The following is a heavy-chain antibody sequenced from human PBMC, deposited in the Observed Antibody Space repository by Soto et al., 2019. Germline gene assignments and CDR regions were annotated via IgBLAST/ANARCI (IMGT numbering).Heavy chain of an antibody. CDR1: GFTFSNAW. Sequence: EVQLVESGGGLVTPGESLRLSCAASGFTFSNAWMSWVRQAPGKGLEWVGRITSKTDGGTTDYAAPVKGRFNISRDDSKNTLYRQMSSLNTEDTAVYYCTTDQGGDWRLPYFDYWGQGTLVTVSS. CDR2: ITSKTDGGTT. D-gene: IGHD6-25*01. V-gene: IGHV3-15*07. J-gene: IGHJ4*02. CDR3: TTDQGGDWRLPYFDY.